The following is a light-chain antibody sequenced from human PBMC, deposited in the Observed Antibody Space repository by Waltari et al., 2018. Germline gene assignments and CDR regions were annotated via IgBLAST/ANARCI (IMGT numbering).Light chain of an antibody. CDR3: QAWDSSTANV. V-gene: IGLV3-1*01. Sequence: SFELTQPPSVSVSPGLTASITRPGDEWGDKYVCWYQQKPGQSPVLVIYEDNRRPSGIPERFSGSNSGNTATLTISGTQPMDEADYYCQAWDSSTANVFGTGTKVTVL. J-gene: IGLJ1*01. CDR2: EDN. CDR1: EWGDKY.